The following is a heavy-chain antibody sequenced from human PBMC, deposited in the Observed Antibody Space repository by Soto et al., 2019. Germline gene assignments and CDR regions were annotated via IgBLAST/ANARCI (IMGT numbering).Heavy chain of an antibody. CDR1: GGSVSSGSCY. Sequence: PSETLSLTCTVSGGSVSSGSCYWSWIRQPPGKGLEWIGYIYYSGSTNYNPSLKSRVTISVDTSKNQFSLKLSSVTAADTAVYYCARRGQLLLLDPWGQGTLVTVSS. J-gene: IGHJ5*02. CDR3: ARRGQLLLLDP. D-gene: IGHD2-2*01. CDR2: IYYSGST. V-gene: IGHV4-61*01.